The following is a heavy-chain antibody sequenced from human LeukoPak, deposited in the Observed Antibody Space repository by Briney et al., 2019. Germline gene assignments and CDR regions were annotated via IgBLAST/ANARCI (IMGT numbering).Heavy chain of an antibody. V-gene: IGHV1-18*01. CDR3: ARDPGDGYLVSYYYGMDV. CDR2: ISVYNGKT. D-gene: IGHD5-24*01. CDR1: GYSFTRYG. J-gene: IGHJ6*02. Sequence: ASVKVSCKASGYSFTRYGISWVRQAPGQGLEWMGWISVYNGKTNYAQKLQGRLTLATDTSTSTAYMELSSLRSEDTAVYYCARDPGDGYLVSYYYGMDVWGQGTTVTVSS.